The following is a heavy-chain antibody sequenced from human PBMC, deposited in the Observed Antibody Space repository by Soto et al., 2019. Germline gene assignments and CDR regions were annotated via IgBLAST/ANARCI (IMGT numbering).Heavy chain of an antibody. CDR1: GFSFSRFE. Sequence: GGSLRLSCAASGFSFSRFEMNWVRQAPGKGLEWVSYISSSSDVIYYADSVKGRFTISRDNAKNSLYLQMSSLRAEDTAVYFCAKDLGSYLSPAFDYWGLGTLVTVSS. J-gene: IGHJ4*02. CDR2: ISSSSDVI. CDR3: AKDLGSYLSPAFDY. V-gene: IGHV3-48*03. D-gene: IGHD1-26*01.